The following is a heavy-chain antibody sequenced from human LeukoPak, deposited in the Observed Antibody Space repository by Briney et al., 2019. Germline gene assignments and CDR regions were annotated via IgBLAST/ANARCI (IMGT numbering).Heavy chain of an antibody. CDR2: INHSGST. CDR1: GGSFSGYY. J-gene: IGHJ4*02. CDR3: ARGVGTYYDFWSGSYYFDY. D-gene: IGHD3-3*01. V-gene: IGHV4-34*01. Sequence: SETLSLTCAVYGGSFSGYYWSWIRQPPGKGLEWIGEINHSGSTNYNPSLKSRVTISVDTSKNQFSLKLSSVTAADTAVYYCARGVGTYYDFWSGSYYFDYWGQGTLVTVSS.